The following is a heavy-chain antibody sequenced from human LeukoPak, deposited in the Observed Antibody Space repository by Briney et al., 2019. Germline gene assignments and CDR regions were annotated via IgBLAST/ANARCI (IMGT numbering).Heavy chain of an antibody. CDR1: GFTFDDYA. Sequence: GGSLRLSCAASGFTFDDYAMTWVRQAPGKGLEWVSVIYSGGSTYYADSVKGRFTISRDNSKNTLYLQMNSLRAEDTAVYYCAGDFLFDYWGQGTLVTVSS. CDR3: AGDFLFDY. V-gene: IGHV3-53*01. J-gene: IGHJ4*02. CDR2: IYSGGST.